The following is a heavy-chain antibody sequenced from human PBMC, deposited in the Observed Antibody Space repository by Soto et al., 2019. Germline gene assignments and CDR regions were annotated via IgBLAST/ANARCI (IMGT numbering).Heavy chain of an antibody. Sequence: QVQLVESGGGVVQPGRSLRLSCAASGLTFSSYGMHWVRQAPGKGLEWVAVIWYNGSNKYYADSVKGRFTISRDNSKNTLYLQMNSLRAEDTAVYYCARDLLPSYYGSGSYYNGIDYWGQGTLVTVSS. V-gene: IGHV3-33*01. CDR3: ARDLLPSYYGSGSYYNGIDY. J-gene: IGHJ4*02. D-gene: IGHD3-10*01. CDR1: GLTFSSYG. CDR2: IWYNGSNK.